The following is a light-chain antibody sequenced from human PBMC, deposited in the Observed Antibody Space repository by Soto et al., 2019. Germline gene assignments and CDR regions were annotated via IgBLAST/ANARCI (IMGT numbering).Light chain of an antibody. V-gene: IGKV3-15*01. Sequence: EIVLTQSQATLSVSPGQRAHLXCRASQSVSSNLAWYQQKPGQAPRLLIYGASTRATGIPARFSGSGSGTEFTLTISSLQSEDFAVYYCQQYDNWPPTFGQGTRLEI. J-gene: IGKJ5*01. CDR2: GAS. CDR3: QQYDNWPPT. CDR1: QSVSSN.